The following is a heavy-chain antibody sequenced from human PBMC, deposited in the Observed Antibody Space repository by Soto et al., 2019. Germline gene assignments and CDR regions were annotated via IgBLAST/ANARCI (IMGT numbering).Heavy chain of an antibody. J-gene: IGHJ5*02. CDR2: ISSNSAYI. Sequence: GGSLRLSCAASGFTFRSYTMNWVRQAPGKGLEWVSTISSNSAYIYYTDALRGRFTISRDNAKNSLHLQMNSLRAEDTAVYYCTRDASRDSSARGWFDPWGPGTLVTASS. CDR1: GFTFRSYT. D-gene: IGHD6-13*01. V-gene: IGHV3-21*01. CDR3: TRDASRDSSARGWFDP.